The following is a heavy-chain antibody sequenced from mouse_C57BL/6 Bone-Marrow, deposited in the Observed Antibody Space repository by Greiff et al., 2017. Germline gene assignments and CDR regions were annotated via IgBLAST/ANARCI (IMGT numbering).Heavy chain of an antibody. V-gene: IGHV1-69*01. Sequence: VQLQQPGAELVMPGASVKLSCKASGYTFTSYWMHWVKQRPGQGLEWIGEIDPSGSYTNYNQKFKGKSTLTVDKSSSTAYMQRSSLTSEDSAVYYCARGLGFAYWGQGTLVTVSA. D-gene: IGHD3-3*01. CDR3: ARGLGFAY. J-gene: IGHJ3*01. CDR2: IDPSGSYT. CDR1: GYTFTSYW.